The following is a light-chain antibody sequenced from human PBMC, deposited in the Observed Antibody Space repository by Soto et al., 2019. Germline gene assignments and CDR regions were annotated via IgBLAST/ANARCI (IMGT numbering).Light chain of an antibody. Sequence: QSALTQPASVSGSPGQSITISCTGTSSDVGAYNYVSWYRQHPGKAPKLMIYEVTNRPSGGSNRFSGSKSGSTASLTISGLQAEDEADYYCSSYTSSSTLVFGGGTKLTVL. V-gene: IGLV2-14*01. J-gene: IGLJ3*02. CDR1: SSDVGAYNY. CDR2: EVT. CDR3: SSYTSSSTLV.